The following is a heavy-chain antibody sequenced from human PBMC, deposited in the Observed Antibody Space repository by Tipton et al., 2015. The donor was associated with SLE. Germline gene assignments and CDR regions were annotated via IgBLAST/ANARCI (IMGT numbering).Heavy chain of an antibody. CDR1: GGSISSGSYY. V-gene: IGHV4-61*09. D-gene: IGHD6-6*01. CDR2: IYTSGST. CDR3: ARSGPALAARPFYFDY. J-gene: IGHJ4*02. Sequence: TLSLTCTVSGGSISSGSYYWSWIRQPARKGLEWIGYIYTSGSTNYNPSLKSRVTISVDTSKNQFSLKLSSVTAADTAVYYCARSGPALAARPFYFDYWGQGTLVTVSS.